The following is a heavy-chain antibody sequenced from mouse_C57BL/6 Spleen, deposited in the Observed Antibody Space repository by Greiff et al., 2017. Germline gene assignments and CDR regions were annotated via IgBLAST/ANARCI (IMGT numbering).Heavy chain of an antibody. Sequence: VQLQQSGAELMKPGASVKLSCKATGYTFTGYWIQWVKQRPGHGLEWIGEILPGSGSTNYNEKFKGKATFTADTASTTAYMQLSSLTSEDSAIDFYSQDAGWGNYFDYWGQGTTVTVSS. V-gene: IGHV1-9*01. CDR1: GYTFTGYW. CDR3: SQDAGWGNYFDY. D-gene: IGHD1-1*02. CDR2: ILPGSGST. J-gene: IGHJ2*01.